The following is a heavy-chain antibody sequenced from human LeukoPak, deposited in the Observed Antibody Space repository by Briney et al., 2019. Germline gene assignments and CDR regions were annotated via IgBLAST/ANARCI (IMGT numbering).Heavy chain of an antibody. CDR2: IYSGGKT. V-gene: IGHV3-53*01. Sequence: GGPLRLSCAASGFNISSNYINWVRQAPGKGLEWVSIIYSGGKTFYGDSVKGRFTTSRHNSKNTVFLQMNSLRPDDTALYYCASERYGDHDVAFDIWGQGTMVTVSS. D-gene: IGHD4-17*01. CDR1: GFNISSNY. J-gene: IGHJ3*02. CDR3: ASERYGDHDVAFDI.